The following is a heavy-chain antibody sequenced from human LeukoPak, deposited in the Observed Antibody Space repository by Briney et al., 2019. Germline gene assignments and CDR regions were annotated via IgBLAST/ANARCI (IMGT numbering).Heavy chain of an antibody. D-gene: IGHD3-9*01. J-gene: IGHJ5*02. CDR2: INPNSGGT. V-gene: IGHV1-2*02. CDR1: GYTFTGYY. Sequence: ASVKVSCKASGYTFTGYYMHWVRQAPGQGLEWMGWINPNSGGTNYAQKFQGRVTMTRDTSISTAYMELSRLRSDDTAVYYCARGSPRILTGYYPSNWFDPWGQGTLVTVSS. CDR3: ARGSPRILTGYYPSNWFDP.